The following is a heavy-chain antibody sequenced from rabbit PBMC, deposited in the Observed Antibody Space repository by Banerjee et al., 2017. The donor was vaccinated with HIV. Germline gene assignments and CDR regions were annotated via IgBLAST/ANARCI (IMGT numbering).Heavy chain of an antibody. CDR3: ARIDPRYYSSDWDYFNL. Sequence: QLKETGGGLVKPGGPLTLTRKASGFDFSSYYMNWIRQAPGKGLEWIGRIYAGKGSSDYANWVNSRFTISSDSAQNTVDLQMNSLTAADTATYFCARIDPRYYSSDWDYFNLWGQGTLVTVS. V-gene: IGHV1S7*01. D-gene: IGHD4-1*01. J-gene: IGHJ4*01. CDR1: GFDFSSYY. CDR2: IYAGKGSS.